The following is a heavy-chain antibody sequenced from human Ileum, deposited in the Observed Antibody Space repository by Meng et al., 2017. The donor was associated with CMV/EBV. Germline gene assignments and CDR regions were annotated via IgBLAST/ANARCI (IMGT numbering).Heavy chain of an antibody. CDR1: GGSISSSNYY. Sequence: GSLRLSCTVSGGSISSSNYYWGWIRQPPGKGLEWIGSIYYSGGTYYNPSLKSRVTLSVDTSKNQFSLKLSSVTAADTALYYCARLRYYYGMDVWGQGTTVTVSS. V-gene: IGHV4-39*01. J-gene: IGHJ6*02. CDR3: ARLRYYYGMDV. D-gene: IGHD4-17*01. CDR2: IYYSGGT.